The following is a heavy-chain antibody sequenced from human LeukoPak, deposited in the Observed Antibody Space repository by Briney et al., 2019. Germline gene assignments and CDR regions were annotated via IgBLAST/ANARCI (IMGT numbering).Heavy chain of an antibody. CDR3: STTTSKVGIDAFDI. V-gene: IGHV3-15*01. Sequence: GGSLRLSCVASGFPFSEAWMTWVRQAPGRGLEWVARIKTLARGGTTDYGAPVKGRFTISRDDSRNTLYLQTSSLKTEDTAVYYCSTTTSKVGIDAFDIWGHGTMVTVSS. CDR2: IKTLARGGTT. CDR1: GFPFSEAW. J-gene: IGHJ3*02. D-gene: IGHD3-22*01.